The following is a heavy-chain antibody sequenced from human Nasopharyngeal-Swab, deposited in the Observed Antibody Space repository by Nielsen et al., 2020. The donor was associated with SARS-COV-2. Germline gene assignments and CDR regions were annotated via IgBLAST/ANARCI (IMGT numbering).Heavy chain of an antibody. CDR1: GFTFSSYS. V-gene: IGHV3-21*01. CDR2: TSSSSSYI. Sequence: GESLKISCAASGFTFSSYSMNWVRQAPGKGLEWVSSTSSSSSYIYYADSVKGRFTISRDNAKNSLYLQMNSLRAEDTAVYYCARDEQLAYGMDVWGQGTTVTVSS. J-gene: IGHJ6*02. D-gene: IGHD6-6*01. CDR3: ARDEQLAYGMDV.